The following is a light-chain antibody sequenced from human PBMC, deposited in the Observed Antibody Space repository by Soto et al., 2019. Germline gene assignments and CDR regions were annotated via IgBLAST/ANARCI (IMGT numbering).Light chain of an antibody. CDR3: QQYNKWPQT. J-gene: IGKJ1*01. CDR1: QSVTIN. Sequence: ETVLTQSPVTLSVSPGDRATLSCKASQSVTINLAWYHQRPGQGPRLLIFGASTRATGIPARFSGSGSDTKFTLTISSLQPEDFGNYYCQQYNKWPQTFGPGTKVDIK. V-gene: IGKV3-15*01. CDR2: GAS.